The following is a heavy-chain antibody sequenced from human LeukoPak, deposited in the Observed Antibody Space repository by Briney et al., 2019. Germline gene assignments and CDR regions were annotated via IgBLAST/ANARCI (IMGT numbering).Heavy chain of an antibody. Sequence: GESLKISCKGSGYSFTSYWVGWVRQMPGRGLEWMGIIYPGDSDTRYSPSFQGQVTISADKAISTAYLQWSSLTASDTAIYYCARAPTSPTFGSGSYFDYWGQGTLVTVSS. J-gene: IGHJ4*02. CDR3: ARAPTSPTFGSGSYFDY. CDR1: GYSFTSYW. D-gene: IGHD3-10*01. CDR2: IYPGDSDT. V-gene: IGHV5-51*01.